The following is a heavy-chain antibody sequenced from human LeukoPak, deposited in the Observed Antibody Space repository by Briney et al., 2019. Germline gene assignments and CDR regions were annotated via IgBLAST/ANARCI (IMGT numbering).Heavy chain of an antibody. CDR2: INHNGNVN. V-gene: IGHV3-7*03. J-gene: IGHJ5*02. D-gene: IGHD3-22*01. Sequence: GGSLRLSCAASGFTFSSYWMNWARQAPGKGLEWVASINHNGNVNYYVDSVKGRFTISRDNAKNSLYLQMSNLRAEDTAVYYCARAPYDSSGYYYDQWGQGTLVTVSS. CDR1: GFTFSSYW. CDR3: ARAPYDSSGYYYDQ.